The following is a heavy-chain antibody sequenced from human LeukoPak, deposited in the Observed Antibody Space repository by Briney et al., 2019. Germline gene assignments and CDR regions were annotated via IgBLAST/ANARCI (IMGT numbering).Heavy chain of an antibody. Sequence: SETLSLTCTVSGGSISSYYWSWIRQPAGKGLEWIGRIYTSGSTNYNPSLKSRVTISVDTSKNQFSLKLSSVTAADTAVYYCARAFSHYDFWSGTSYYYYMDVWGKGTTVTVSS. CDR2: IYTSGST. CDR1: GGSISSYY. V-gene: IGHV4-4*07. CDR3: ARAFSHYDFWSGTSYYYYMDV. D-gene: IGHD3-3*01. J-gene: IGHJ6*03.